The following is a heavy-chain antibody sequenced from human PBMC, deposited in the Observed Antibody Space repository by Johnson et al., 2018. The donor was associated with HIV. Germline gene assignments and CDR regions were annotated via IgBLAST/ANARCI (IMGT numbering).Heavy chain of an antibody. CDR2: INSDGSST. CDR3: ATLKGPRLHIAARRPDAFDI. D-gene: IGHD6-6*01. Sequence: VQLVESGGGLVKPGGSLRLSCAVSGVIFSDYYMSWIRQAPGKGLVWVSRINSDGSSTSYADSVKGRFTISRDNAKNTLYLQMNSLRAEDTAVYYCATLKGPRLHIAARRPDAFDIWGQGTMVTVSS. V-gene: IGHV3-74*02. J-gene: IGHJ3*02. CDR1: GVIFSDYY.